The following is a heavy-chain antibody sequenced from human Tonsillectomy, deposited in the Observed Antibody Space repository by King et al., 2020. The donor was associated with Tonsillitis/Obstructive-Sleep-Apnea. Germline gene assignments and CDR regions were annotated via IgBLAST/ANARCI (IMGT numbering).Heavy chain of an antibody. CDR1: GFTVSSNY. CDR3: SREENCSGGSCYDNWFDP. D-gene: IGHD2-15*01. CDR2: IYSGGST. Sequence: VQLVESGGGLIQPGGSLRLSCAASGFTVSSNYMSWVRQAPGKGLEWVSVIYSGGSTSYADSVKGRFTIPRDNSKNKLYLQMNSLRAEDTAVYYCSREENCSGGSCYDNWFDPWGQGTLVSVSS. J-gene: IGHJ5*02. V-gene: IGHV3-53*01.